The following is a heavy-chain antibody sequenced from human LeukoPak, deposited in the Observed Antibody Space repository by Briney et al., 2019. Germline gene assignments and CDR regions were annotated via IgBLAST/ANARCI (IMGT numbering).Heavy chain of an antibody. CDR1: RYTLTELS. CDR3: ATPRYSSSVRAFDI. D-gene: IGHD6-13*01. CDR2: FDPEDGET. J-gene: IGHJ3*02. V-gene: IGHV1-24*01. Sequence: ASVKVSCKVSRYTLTELSMHWVRQAPGKGLEWMGGFDPEDGETIYAQKFQGRVTMTEDTSTDTAYMEPSSLRSEDTAVYYCATPRYSSSVRAFDIWGQGTMVTVSS.